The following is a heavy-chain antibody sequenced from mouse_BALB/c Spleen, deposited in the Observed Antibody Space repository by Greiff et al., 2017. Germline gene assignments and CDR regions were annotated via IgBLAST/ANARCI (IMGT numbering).Heavy chain of an antibody. CDR2: IRNKANGYTT. Sequence: EVKVEESGGGLVQPGGSLRLSCATSGFTFTDYYMSWVRQPPGKALEWLGFIRNKANGYTTEYSASVQGRFTISRDNSQSILYLQMNTLRAEDSATYYCARDGDGSRPLYAMDYWGQGTSVTVSS. CDR3: ARDGDGSRPLYAMDY. J-gene: IGHJ4*01. CDR1: GFTFTDYY. D-gene: IGHD1-1*01. V-gene: IGHV7-3*02.